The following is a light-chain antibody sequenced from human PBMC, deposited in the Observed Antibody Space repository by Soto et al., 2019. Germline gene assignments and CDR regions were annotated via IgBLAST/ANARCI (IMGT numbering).Light chain of an antibody. V-gene: IGKV3-20*01. CDR2: ATS. J-gene: IGKJ2*01. Sequence: EIVLTQSPGTLSLSPGERATLSCRASQSVDSRFLAWYQQKPGQAPRLLISATSNRATGIPDRFSGSGSGTDFILIIGRLEPEDFAVYYCQQYSSPARYTFGRGPNWRSN. CDR3: QQYSSPARYT. CDR1: QSVDSRF.